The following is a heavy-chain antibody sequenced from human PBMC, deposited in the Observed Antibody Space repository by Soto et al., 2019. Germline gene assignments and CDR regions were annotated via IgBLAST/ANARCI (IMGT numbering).Heavy chain of an antibody. Sequence: QVQLQESGPGLVKPSQTLSLTCTVSGGSISSGGYYWSWIRQHPGKGLAWIGYIYYSGSPYYNQSLKRRVTTSVDTSKNQFSLKLSSMTSADTAAYYCAREASTTHYYESSGYYYFDSWGQGTLVTVSS. J-gene: IGHJ4*02. V-gene: IGHV4-31*03. CDR2: IYYSGSP. CDR1: GGSISSGGYY. D-gene: IGHD3-22*01. CDR3: AREASTTHYYESSGYYYFDS.